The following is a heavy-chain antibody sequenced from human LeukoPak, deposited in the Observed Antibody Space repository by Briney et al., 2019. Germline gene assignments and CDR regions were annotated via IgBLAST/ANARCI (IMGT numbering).Heavy chain of an antibody. CDR3: ARSSYDILTGYYEYYFDY. D-gene: IGHD3-9*01. CDR2: IWYDGSNK. J-gene: IGHJ4*02. Sequence: GRSLRLSCAASGFTFSSYGMHWVRQAPGKELEWVAVIWYDGSNKYYADSVKGRFTISRDNSKNTLYLQMNSLRAEDTAVYYCARSSYDILTGYYEYYFDYWGQGTLVTVSS. CDR1: GFTFSSYG. V-gene: IGHV3-33*01.